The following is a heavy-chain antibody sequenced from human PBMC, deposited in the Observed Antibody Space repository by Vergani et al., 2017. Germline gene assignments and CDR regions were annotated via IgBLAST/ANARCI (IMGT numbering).Heavy chain of an antibody. D-gene: IGHD5-18*01. J-gene: IGHJ4*02. Sequence: QVQLVESGGGLVKPGGSLRLSCAASGFTFSDYYMSWIRQAPGKGLEWVSYISSSSSYTNYADSVKGRFTISRDNAKNSLYLQMNSLRAEDTAVYYCARLNPDVDTAMVDYWGQGTLVTVSS. CDR1: GFTFSDYY. CDR2: ISSSSSYT. V-gene: IGHV3-11*05. CDR3: ARLNPDVDTAMVDY.